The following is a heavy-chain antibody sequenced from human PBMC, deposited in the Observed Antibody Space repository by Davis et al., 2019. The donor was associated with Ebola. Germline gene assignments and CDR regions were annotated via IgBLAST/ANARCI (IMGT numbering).Heavy chain of an antibody. CDR2: INHSGST. D-gene: IGHD1-26*01. J-gene: IGHJ4*02. CDR3: ARGSKKYSGSYYFSY. V-gene: IGHV4-34*01. Sequence: PSETLSLTCAVYGGSFSGYYWSWIRQPPGKGLEWIGEINHSGSTNYNPSLKSRVTISVDTSKNQFSLKLGSVTAADTAVYYCARGSKKYSGSYYFSYWGQGTLVTVSS. CDR1: GGSFSGYY.